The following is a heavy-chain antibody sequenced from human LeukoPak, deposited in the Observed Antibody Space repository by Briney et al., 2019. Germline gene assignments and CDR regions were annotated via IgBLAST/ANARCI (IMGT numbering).Heavy chain of an antibody. CDR3: ARDRNTGDDAFDI. CDR1: GGSISSGGYY. D-gene: IGHD5-18*01. J-gene: IGHJ3*02. V-gene: IGHV4-31*03. CDR2: IYYSGST. Sequence: SQTLSLTCTVSGGSISSGGYYWSWIRQHPGTGLEWIGYIYYSGSTYYNPSLKSRVTISVDTSKNQFSLKLSSVTAADTAVYYCARDRNTGDDAFDIWGQGTMVTVSS.